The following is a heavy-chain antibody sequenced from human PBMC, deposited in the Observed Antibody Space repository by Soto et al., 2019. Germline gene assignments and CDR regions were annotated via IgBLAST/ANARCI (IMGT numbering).Heavy chain of an antibody. J-gene: IGHJ4*01. Sequence: QVQLVEAGGGVVQPGRTLRLSCAASGFTFSSYAMHWVRQAPGKGLEWVAVIWYDASDKYYADSVKGRFTITRDNAGNTLYLHMNSLRGEDTAVYYCVRRVNSNNAPGTFDYWGHGTLVTVSS. CDR3: VRRVNSNNAPGTFDY. CDR2: IWYDASDK. V-gene: IGHV3-33*01. CDR1: GFTFSSYA. D-gene: IGHD3-10*01.